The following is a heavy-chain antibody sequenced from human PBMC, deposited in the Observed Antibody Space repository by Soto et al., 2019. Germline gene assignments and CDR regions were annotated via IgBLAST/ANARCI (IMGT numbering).Heavy chain of an antibody. V-gene: IGHV4-39*01. Sequence: PSETLSLTCTVSGGSISSGSYYWGWIRQPPGKGLEWIGSIYYSGSTYYNPSLKSRVTISVDTSKNQFSLKLSSVTAADTAVYYCARHSGCTNGVCYSRLYYYYGMDVCGKGTTVTVS. J-gene: IGHJ6*04. CDR1: GGSISSGSYY. CDR2: IYYSGST. CDR3: ARHSGCTNGVCYSRLYYYYGMDV. D-gene: IGHD2-8*01.